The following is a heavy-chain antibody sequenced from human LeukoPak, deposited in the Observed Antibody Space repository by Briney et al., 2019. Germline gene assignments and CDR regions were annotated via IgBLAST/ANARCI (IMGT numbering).Heavy chain of an antibody. D-gene: IGHD6-19*01. V-gene: IGHV1-2*02. Sequence: ASVKVSCKTLGYTFSGYYIHWVRQAPGQGLEWMGWIDPNSGAANYEKWFQGRVTMTRDISINTVYLEVRSDDTAVYYCARGEQWLVRYWGQGTLVIVSS. J-gene: IGHJ4*02. CDR1: GYTFSGYY. CDR3: ARGEQWLVRY. CDR2: IDPNSGAA.